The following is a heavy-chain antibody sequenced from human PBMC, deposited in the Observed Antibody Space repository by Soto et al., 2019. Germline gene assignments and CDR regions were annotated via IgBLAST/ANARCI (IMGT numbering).Heavy chain of an antibody. J-gene: IGHJ4*02. Sequence: GGSLRLSCAASGFTFSAYSMHWVRQAPGRGLEYVSAISSSGGSAYYANSVKGRFTISRDNSKNTLFLQMGSLRAEDMAVYYCARAPSYYGSARYYFDYWGQGALVTVSS. CDR3: ARAPSYYGSARYYFDY. V-gene: IGHV3-64*01. CDR2: ISSSGGSA. CDR1: GFTFSAYS. D-gene: IGHD3-10*01.